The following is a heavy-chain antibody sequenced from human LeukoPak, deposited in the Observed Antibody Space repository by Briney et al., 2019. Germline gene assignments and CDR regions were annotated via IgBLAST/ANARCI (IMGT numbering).Heavy chain of an antibody. CDR1: GDSISGYY. CDR3: ARLRNYCDY. V-gene: IGHV4-59*01. J-gene: IGHJ4*02. D-gene: IGHD1-14*01. CDR2: IYSSGSS. Sequence: SETLSLTCTVSGDSISGYYWTWMRQPPGKGLEWIGYIYSSGSSKYNPSLESRVTISIDTSKNQFSLKLSSVTAADTAVYYCARLRNYCDYWGQGTLVTVSS.